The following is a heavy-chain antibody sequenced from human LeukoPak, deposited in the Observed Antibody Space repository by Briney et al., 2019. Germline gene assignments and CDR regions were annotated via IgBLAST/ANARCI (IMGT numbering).Heavy chain of an antibody. Sequence: GGSLRLSCAASGFTFSNTCMSWVRQAPGKGLEWVGRIKSKTDGGTTDYAAPVKGRFTISRDDSKNTLYLQINSLKTEDTAVYYCTTDDHYCSSTSCPLGMDVWGQGTTVTVSS. V-gene: IGHV3-15*01. J-gene: IGHJ6*02. CDR3: TTDDHYCSSTSCPLGMDV. D-gene: IGHD2-2*01. CDR2: IKSKTDGGTT. CDR1: GFTFSNTC.